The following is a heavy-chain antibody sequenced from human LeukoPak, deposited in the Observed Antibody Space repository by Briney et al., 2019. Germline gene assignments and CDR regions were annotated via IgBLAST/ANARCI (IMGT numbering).Heavy chain of an antibody. CDR3: ARPAYGKGYYGMDV. J-gene: IGHJ6*04. CDR2: IYYSGST. D-gene: IGHD3-10*01. Sequence: SETLSLTCTVSGGSISSGGYYWSWIRQHPGKGLGWIGYIYYSGSTYYNPSLKSQVTISVDTSKNQFSLKLSSVTAADTAVYYCARPAYGKGYYGMDVWGKGTTVTVSS. V-gene: IGHV4-31*01. CDR1: GGSISSGGYY.